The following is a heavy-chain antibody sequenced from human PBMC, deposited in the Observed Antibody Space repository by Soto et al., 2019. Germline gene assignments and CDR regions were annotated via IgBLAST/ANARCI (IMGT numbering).Heavy chain of an antibody. J-gene: IGHJ4*02. V-gene: IGHV4-31*03. CDR3: ARETQYGSGSQTFDY. CDR1: GGSISSGGYY. D-gene: IGHD3-10*01. CDR2: IYYSGST. Sequence: QVQLQESGPGLVKPSQTLSLTCTVSGGSISSGGYYWSWIRQHPGKGLEWIVYIYYSGSTCYNPSLKRRVTISVDTSKNQFSLKLSSVTAADTAVYYCARETQYGSGSQTFDYWGQGTLVTVSS.